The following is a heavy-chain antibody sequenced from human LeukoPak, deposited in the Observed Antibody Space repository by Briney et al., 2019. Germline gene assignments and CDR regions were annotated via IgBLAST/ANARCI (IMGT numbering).Heavy chain of an antibody. CDR3: ARDRGQDDPIDI. J-gene: IGHJ4*02. D-gene: IGHD3-10*01. V-gene: IGHV3-33*01. CDR2: IWHDGSVL. CDR1: GFTLRSYG. Sequence: GRSLRLSCAASGFTLRSYGMHWVRQAPGEGLEWVAVIWHDGSVLDYSESVKGRFTVSRDNHKNTLYLQMDSLRVEDTAVYYCARDRGQDDPIDIWGQGTLVTVSS.